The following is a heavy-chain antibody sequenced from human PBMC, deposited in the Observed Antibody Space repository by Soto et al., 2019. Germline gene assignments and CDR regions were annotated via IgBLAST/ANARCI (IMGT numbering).Heavy chain of an antibody. J-gene: IGHJ3*02. V-gene: IGHV1-2*02. Sequence: ASVKVSCKASGYTFTGYYMHWVRQAPGQGLEWMGWINPNSGGTNYAQKFQGRVTMTRVTAISTAYTELCRLRSDATAVYSCAIAHAALLVYSGPAFDSWGQRRMVTVSS. D-gene: IGHD2-8*01. CDR1: GYTFTGYY. CDR2: INPNSGGT. CDR3: AIAHAALLVYSGPAFDS.